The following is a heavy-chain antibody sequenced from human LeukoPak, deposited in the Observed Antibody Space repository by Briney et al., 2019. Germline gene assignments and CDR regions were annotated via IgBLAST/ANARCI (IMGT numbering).Heavy chain of an antibody. V-gene: IGHV1-69*05. J-gene: IGHJ5*02. D-gene: IGHD3-3*01. CDR3: ARDGAPITIFGVAYNWFDP. Sequence: SVKVSCKASGGTFSSYAISWVRQAPGQGLEWMGGIIPIFGTANYAQKFQGRVTITTDESMSTAYMELSSLRSEDTAVYYCARDGAPITIFGVAYNWFDPWGQGTLVTVSS. CDR2: IIPIFGTA. CDR1: GGTFSSYA.